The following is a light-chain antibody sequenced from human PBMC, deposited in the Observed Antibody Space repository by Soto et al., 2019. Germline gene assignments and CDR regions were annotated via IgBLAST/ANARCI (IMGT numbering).Light chain of an antibody. J-gene: IGKJ1*01. CDR1: QSVGSN. V-gene: IGKV3D-15*01. CDR3: QQYASSPST. Sequence: EIVMTQSPVTLSVSPGESATLSCRASQSVGSNLAWYQQRPGQAPRLLIYGASTRATGIPVRFSGSGSGTEFTLTISGLQSEDFGVYMCQQYASSPSTFGQGTKVDIK. CDR2: GAS.